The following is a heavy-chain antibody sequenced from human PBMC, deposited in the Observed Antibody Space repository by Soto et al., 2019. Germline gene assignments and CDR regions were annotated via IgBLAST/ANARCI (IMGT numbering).Heavy chain of an antibody. CDR3: ARAGGTTVTGLWHFDS. J-gene: IGHJ4*02. D-gene: IGHD4-17*01. CDR1: EFTFNTYS. Sequence: QVQLEESGGGVVQPGRPLRLSCEASEFTFNTYSMHWVRQPPGKGLEWLAAIWYDGTQKYYADSVKGRFIISRDSSKKTLYLEMNSLRAEDTAVYYCARAGGTTVTGLWHFDSWGQGTLVTVSS. CDR2: IWYDGTQK. V-gene: IGHV3-33*01.